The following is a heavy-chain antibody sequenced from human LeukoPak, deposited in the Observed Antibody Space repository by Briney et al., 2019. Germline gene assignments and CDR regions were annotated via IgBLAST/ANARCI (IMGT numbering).Heavy chain of an antibody. Sequence: GGSQRLSCAASGFTFSSYGMHWVRQAPGKGLEWVAFIRYDGSNKYYADSVKGRFTISRDNSKNTLYLQMNSLRAEDTAVYYCASLWFGELFGFDYWGQGTLVTVSS. CDR1: GFTFSSYG. D-gene: IGHD3-10*01. V-gene: IGHV3-30*02. CDR3: ASLWFGELFGFDY. J-gene: IGHJ4*02. CDR2: IRYDGSNK.